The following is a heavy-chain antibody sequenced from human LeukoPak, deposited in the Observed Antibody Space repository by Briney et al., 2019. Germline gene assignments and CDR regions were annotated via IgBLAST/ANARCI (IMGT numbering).Heavy chain of an antibody. V-gene: IGHV3-21*04. D-gene: IGHD2-8*01. CDR1: GFTFSSYS. CDR2: ISSSSYI. Sequence: GGSLRLSCAASGFTFSSYSMSWVRQAPGKGLEWVSSISSSSYIYYADSVKGRFTISRDNSKNTLYLQMNSLRAEDTAVYYCAKEDIVLMVYATGYFDYWGQGTLVTVSS. J-gene: IGHJ4*02. CDR3: AKEDIVLMVYATGYFDY.